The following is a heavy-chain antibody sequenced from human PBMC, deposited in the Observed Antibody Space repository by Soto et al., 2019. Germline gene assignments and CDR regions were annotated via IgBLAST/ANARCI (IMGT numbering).Heavy chain of an antibody. CDR2: IKSKTDGGTT. CDR1: GFTFSNAW. J-gene: IGHJ3*02. D-gene: IGHD3-3*01. CDR3: TTDPPVITIFGVVSLEAFDI. V-gene: IGHV3-15*01. Sequence: GGSLRLSCAASGFTFSNAWMSWVRQAPGKGLEWVGRIKSKTDGGTTDYAAPVKGRFTISRDDSKNTLYLQMNSLKTEDTAVYYCTTDPPVITIFGVVSLEAFDIWGQGTMVTVSS.